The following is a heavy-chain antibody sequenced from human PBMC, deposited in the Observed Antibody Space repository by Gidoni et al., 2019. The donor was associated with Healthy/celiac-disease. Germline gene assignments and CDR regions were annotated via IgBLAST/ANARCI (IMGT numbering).Heavy chain of an antibody. J-gene: IGHJ4*02. Sequence: EVQLVESGGGLVQPGGSLRLSCAASGFTFSSYEMNWVRQAPGKGLEWVSYISSSGSTIYYADSVKGRFTISRDNAKNSLYLQMNSLRAEDTAVYYCASFPSTIVLMVYEYYFDYWGQGTLVTVSS. CDR1: GFTFSSYE. CDR3: ASFPSTIVLMVYEYYFDY. D-gene: IGHD2-8*01. CDR2: ISSSGSTI. V-gene: IGHV3-48*03.